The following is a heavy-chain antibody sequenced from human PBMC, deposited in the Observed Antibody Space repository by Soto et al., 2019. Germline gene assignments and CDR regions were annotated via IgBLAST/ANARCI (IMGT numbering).Heavy chain of an antibody. CDR1: GFTFSSYA. D-gene: IGHD3-22*01. CDR3: AKDVPYDSSGYPD. Sequence: SLRLSCAASGFTFSSYAMHWVRQAPGKGLEWVAVISYDGSNKYYADSVKGRFTISRDNSKNTLYLQMNSLRAEDTAVYYCAKDVPYDSSGYPDWGQGTLVTVSS. J-gene: IGHJ4*02. V-gene: IGHV3-30-3*01. CDR2: ISYDGSNK.